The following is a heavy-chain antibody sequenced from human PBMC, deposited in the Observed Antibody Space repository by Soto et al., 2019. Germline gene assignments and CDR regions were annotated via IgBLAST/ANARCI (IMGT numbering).Heavy chain of an antibody. CDR2: IYYSGNT. CDR1: GGSISSGDYY. CDR3: AGQPTAGSFYDLGSYYYYYVMDV. V-gene: IGHV4-30-4*01. Sequence: PSETLSLTCTVSGGSISSGDYYWNWIRQPPGKGLEWIGNIYYSGNTDCNPSLKSRVTISVDTSKNQFSLNLSSVTAADSAVYYCAGQPTAGSFYDLGSYYYYYVMDVWGQGTTVTVSS. D-gene: IGHD3-16*01. J-gene: IGHJ6*02.